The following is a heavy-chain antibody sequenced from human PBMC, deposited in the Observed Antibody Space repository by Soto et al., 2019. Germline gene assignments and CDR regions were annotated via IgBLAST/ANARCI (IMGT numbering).Heavy chain of an antibody. D-gene: IGHD2-2*01. J-gene: IGHJ4*02. CDR3: AHRRWAPGHFDY. V-gene: IGHV2-5*02. CDR2: IYCDDDK. CDR1: GFSLRTNGVG. Sequence: QITLKESGPTLVKPTQTLTLTCTFSGFSLRTNGVGVGWIRQPPGKALEWLALIYCDDDKRYSASLKTRLTIAKDTSKNQVVLTMTNMDPVDTATYCCAHRRWAPGHFDYWGQGTLVTVSS.